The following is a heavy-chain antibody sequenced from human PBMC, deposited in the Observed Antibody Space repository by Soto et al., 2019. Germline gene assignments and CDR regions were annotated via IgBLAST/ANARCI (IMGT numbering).Heavy chain of an antibody. D-gene: IGHD2-15*01. CDR1: GYTFTSYA. CDR2: INAGNGNT. CDR3: ARLTDCSGGSCYSNYYYGMDV. Sequence: KVSFKASGYTFTSYAMHWVRQAPGQRLEWMGWINAGNGNTKYSQKFQGRVTITRDTSVSTAYMELSSLRSEDTAVYYCARLTDCSGGSCYSNYYYGMDVWGQGTTVTVSS. J-gene: IGHJ6*02. V-gene: IGHV1-3*01.